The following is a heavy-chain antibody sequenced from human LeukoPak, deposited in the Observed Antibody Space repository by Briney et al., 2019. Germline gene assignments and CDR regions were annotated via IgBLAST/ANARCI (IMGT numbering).Heavy chain of an antibody. CDR1: GFTFSSYW. D-gene: IGHD3-9*01. V-gene: IGHV3-7*01. Sequence: GGSLRLSCTASGFTFSSYWVSGVRQAPGKGLEGVANIKQDGSEKYYVDSVKGRFTISRDNAKNSLYLQMNSMRAEDTAVYYCARDRYYDILTGYSYGLRNDAFDIWGQGTMVTVSS. CDR3: ARDRYYDILTGYSYGLRNDAFDI. J-gene: IGHJ3*02. CDR2: IKQDGSEK.